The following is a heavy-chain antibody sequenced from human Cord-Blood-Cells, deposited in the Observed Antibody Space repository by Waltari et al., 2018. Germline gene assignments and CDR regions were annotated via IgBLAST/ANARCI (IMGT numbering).Heavy chain of an antibody. CDR2: INPILGIA. CDR1: GGTFSSYA. V-gene: IGHV1-69*09. Sequence: QVQLVQSGAGVKKPGSSVKVSCKASGGTFSSYACSWVGPAPGHGLEWMGRINPILGIANYAQKFQGRATITADKSTSTAYMELSSLRSEDTAVYYCASPPSDCSSTSCYLDYWGQGTLVTVSS. CDR3: ASPPSDCSSTSCYLDY. J-gene: IGHJ4*02. D-gene: IGHD2-2*01.